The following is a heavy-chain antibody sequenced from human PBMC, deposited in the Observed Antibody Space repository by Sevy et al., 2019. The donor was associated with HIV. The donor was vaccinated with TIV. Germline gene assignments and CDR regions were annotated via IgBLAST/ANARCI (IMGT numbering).Heavy chain of an antibody. V-gene: IGHV3-33*08. CDR1: GFTFSSYV. CDR3: ARGGGYWGGDCYSIDY. CDR2: IWYDGTIK. D-gene: IGHD2-21*02. Sequence: GGSLRLSCAASGFTFSSYVMHWVRQAPGKGLEWVALIWYDGTIKYYADSVKGGFTISRDNSKDTLFLQMNSLTPEDTAVYYCARGGGYWGGDCYSIDYWGQGALVTVSS. J-gene: IGHJ4*02.